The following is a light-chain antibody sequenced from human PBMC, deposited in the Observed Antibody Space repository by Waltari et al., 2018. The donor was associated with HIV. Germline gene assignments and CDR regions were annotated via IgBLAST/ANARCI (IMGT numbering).Light chain of an antibody. CDR2: LGF. CDR3: IQALETPLT. Sequence: DIVMTQSPLSLSVTPGEPASISCRSSQSLLKSNGYIYLDWYLQEPGQSPQLLIYLGFNRASGVPDRFSGSGSATDFTLEISRVEPEDVGIYYCIQALETPLTFGGGTRFEIK. CDR1: QSLLKSNGYIY. J-gene: IGKJ4*01. V-gene: IGKV2-28*01.